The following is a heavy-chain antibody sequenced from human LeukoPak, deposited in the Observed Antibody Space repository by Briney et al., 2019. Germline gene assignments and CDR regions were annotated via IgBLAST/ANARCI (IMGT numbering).Heavy chain of an antibody. CDR1: GFTSSSYA. V-gene: IGHV3-23*01. D-gene: IGHD2-8*01. J-gene: IGHJ6*02. Sequence: GGSLRLSCAASGFTSSSYAMTWVRQAPGKGLEWVSAISGSGDSTYYADSVKGRFTISRDNSKNTLYLQMDSLRAEDTAVYYCAKDLMWIYDALDVWGQGTTVTVSS. CDR3: AKDLMWIYDALDV. CDR2: ISGSGDST.